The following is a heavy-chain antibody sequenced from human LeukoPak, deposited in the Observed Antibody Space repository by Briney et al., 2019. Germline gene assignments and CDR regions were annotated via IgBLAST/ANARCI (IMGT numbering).Heavy chain of an antibody. CDR3: ARGPYGKLDY. CDR2: IYYSGST. J-gene: IGHJ4*02. V-gene: IGHV4-59*01. Sequence: SETLSLTCTVSGGSISSYYWSWIRQPPGKGLEWFGYIYYSGSTNYNPSLKSRVTISVDTSKNQFSLKLSSVTAADTAVYYCARGPYGKLDYWGQGTLVTVSS. D-gene: IGHD4-17*01. CDR1: GGSISSYY.